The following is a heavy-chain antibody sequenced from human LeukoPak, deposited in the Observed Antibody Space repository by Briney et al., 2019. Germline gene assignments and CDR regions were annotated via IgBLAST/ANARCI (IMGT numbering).Heavy chain of an antibody. V-gene: IGHV4-59*01. D-gene: IGHD5-12*01. CDR2: IYYSGST. J-gene: IGHJ6*03. CDR3: ARVVVAHSYSYMDV. Sequence: SETLSLTCTVSGGSISSYYWSWIRQPPGKGLEWIGYIYYSGSTNYNPSLKSRVTISVDTSKNQFSLKLSSVTAADTAVYYCARVVVAHSYSYMDVWGKGTTVTASS. CDR1: GGSISSYY.